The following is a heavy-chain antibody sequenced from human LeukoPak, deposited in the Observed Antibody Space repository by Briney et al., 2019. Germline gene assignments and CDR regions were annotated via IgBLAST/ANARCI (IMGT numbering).Heavy chain of an antibody. J-gene: IGHJ4*02. Sequence: SDSLSLACTVAAHSISSGYYWAWIRQPPGKGREGIGSIYHSGSTYYNPSLKNRVTISVDTSKNQFSLKLSSVTAADTAVYYCARASDYYDSSGYSAYFDYWGQGTLVTVSS. D-gene: IGHD3-22*01. V-gene: IGHV4-38-2*02. CDR2: IYHSGST. CDR3: ARASDYYDSSGYSAYFDY. CDR1: AHSISSGYY.